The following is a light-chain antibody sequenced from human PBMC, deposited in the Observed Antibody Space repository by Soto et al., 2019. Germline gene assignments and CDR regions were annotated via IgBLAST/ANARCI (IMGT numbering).Light chain of an antibody. CDR2: DVS. CDR1: NSDVGAYNY. Sequence: QSALTQPRSVSGSPGQSVTTSCTGTNSDVGAYNYVSWYQQHPGKAPKLMLYDVSRRPSGVPDRFSGSKSGNTASLTISGLQAEDEADYYCSAWDDSLHVWLFGGGTKLTVL. CDR3: SAWDDSLHVWL. V-gene: IGLV2-11*01. J-gene: IGLJ3*02.